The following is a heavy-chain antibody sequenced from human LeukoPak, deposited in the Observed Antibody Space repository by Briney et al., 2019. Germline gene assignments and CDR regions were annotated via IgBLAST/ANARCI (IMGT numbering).Heavy chain of an antibody. J-gene: IGHJ4*02. D-gene: IGHD3-22*01. V-gene: IGHV1-46*01. CDR1: GYTFTSYY. CDR3: ARDLRPSYDSSDYYYPGDY. Sequence: GASVKVSCKASGYTFTSYYMHWVRQAPGQGLEWMAIINPSGGITRYAQKFQGRVTMTGDTSTSTVYMELSSLRSEDTAVYYCARDLRPSYDSSDYYYPGDYWGQGTLVTVSS. CDR2: INPSGGIT.